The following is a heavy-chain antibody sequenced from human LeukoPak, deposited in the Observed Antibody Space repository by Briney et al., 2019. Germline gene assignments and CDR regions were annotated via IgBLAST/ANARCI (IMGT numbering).Heavy chain of an antibody. D-gene: IGHD1-1*01. CDR2: INHSGST. V-gene: IGHV4-30-2*01. Sequence: PSQTLSLTCAVSGGSISSGGYSWSWIRQPPGKGLEWIGEINHSGSTSYNPSLKSRLTVSVDTSKNQFSLKLSSVTAADTAVYYCASRPGHGTTYDYWGQGTLVTVSS. CDR3: ASRPGHGTTYDY. CDR1: GGSISSGGYS. J-gene: IGHJ4*02.